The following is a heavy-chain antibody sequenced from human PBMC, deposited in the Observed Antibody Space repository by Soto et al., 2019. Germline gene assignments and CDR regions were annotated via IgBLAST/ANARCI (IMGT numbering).Heavy chain of an antibody. V-gene: IGHV3-33*01. J-gene: IGHJ4*02. D-gene: IGHD3-10*01. Sequence: QVQLVESGGGVVQPGRSLRLSCAASGFTFSSYGMHWVRQAPGKGLEWVAVIWYDGSNKYYADSVKGRFTISRDNSKNTRYLQMNSLRAEDTAVYYCARGQIRGHFDYWGQGTLVTVSS. CDR2: IWYDGSNK. CDR1: GFTFSSYG. CDR3: ARGQIRGHFDY.